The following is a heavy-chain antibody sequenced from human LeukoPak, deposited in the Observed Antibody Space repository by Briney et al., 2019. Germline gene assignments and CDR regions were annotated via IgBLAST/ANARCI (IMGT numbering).Heavy chain of an antibody. J-gene: IGHJ6*03. CDR1: GGTFSSYA. CDR3: ARDRGGYSYGYYYYYYMDV. Sequence: SVKVPCKASGGTFSSYAISWVRQAPGQGLEWMGGIIPIFGTANYAQKFQGRVTITTDESTSTAYMELSSLRSEDTAVYYCARDRGGYSYGYYYYYYMDVWGKGTTVTASS. CDR2: IIPIFGTA. D-gene: IGHD5-18*01. V-gene: IGHV1-69*05.